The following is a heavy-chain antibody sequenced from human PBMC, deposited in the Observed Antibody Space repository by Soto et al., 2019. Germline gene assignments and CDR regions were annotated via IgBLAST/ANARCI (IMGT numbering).Heavy chain of an antibody. V-gene: IGHV3-33*01. CDR1: GFTFSSYG. D-gene: IGHD3-22*01. CDR3: ARDRLYYDSSGYYDY. J-gene: IGHJ4*02. CDR2: IWYDGSNK. Sequence: QVQLVESGGGVVQPGRSLRLSCAASGFTFSSYGMHWVRQAPGKGLEWVAVIWYDGSNKYYADCVKGRFTISRDNSKNTLYLQMNSLRAEDTAVYYCARDRLYYDSSGYYDYWGQGTLVTVSS.